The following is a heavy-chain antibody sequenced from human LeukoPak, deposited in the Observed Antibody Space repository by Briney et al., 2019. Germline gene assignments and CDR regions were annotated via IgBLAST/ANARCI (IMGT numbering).Heavy chain of an antibody. CDR1: GFTFSNYG. V-gene: IGHV3-30*02. CDR2: IRYDGSNK. D-gene: IGHD5-12*01. Sequence: QTGGSLRLSCIASGFTFSNYGMHWVRQAPGKGLEWVAFIRYDGSNKDYADSVKGRFTISRDNSKNTVYLQMNSLRAEDTAVYYCAKLSDYDSGFDYWGQGTLVTVSS. J-gene: IGHJ4*02. CDR3: AKLSDYDSGFDY.